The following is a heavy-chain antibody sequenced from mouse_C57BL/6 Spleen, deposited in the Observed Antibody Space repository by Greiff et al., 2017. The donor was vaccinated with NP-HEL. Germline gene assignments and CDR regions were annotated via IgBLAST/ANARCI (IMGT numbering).Heavy chain of an antibody. J-gene: IGHJ3*01. CDR3: ARGDSSGYSAWFAY. Sequence: VQLQQSGAELVKPGASVKLSCTASGFNIKDYYMHWVKQRTEPGLEWIGRIDPEDGATKYAPTFPGKAPLTADPSSNPAYLQLSSLTSEDTAVYYCARGDSSGYSAWFAYWGQGTLVTVSA. D-gene: IGHD3-2*02. CDR1: GFNIKDYY. V-gene: IGHV14-2*01. CDR2: IDPEDGAT.